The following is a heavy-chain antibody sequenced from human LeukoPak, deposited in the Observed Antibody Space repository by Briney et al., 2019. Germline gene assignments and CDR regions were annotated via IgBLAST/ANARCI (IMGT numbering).Heavy chain of an antibody. CDR3: ARRYSSSWYDRGPFDY. Sequence: ETLSLTCAVYGGSFSGYYWSWIRQPPGKGLEWIGEINHSGSTNYNPSLKSRVTISVDTSKNQFSLKLSSVTAADTAVYYCARRYSSSWYDRGPFDYWGQGTLVTVSS. J-gene: IGHJ4*02. V-gene: IGHV4-34*01. CDR2: INHSGST. D-gene: IGHD6-13*01. CDR1: GGSFSGYY.